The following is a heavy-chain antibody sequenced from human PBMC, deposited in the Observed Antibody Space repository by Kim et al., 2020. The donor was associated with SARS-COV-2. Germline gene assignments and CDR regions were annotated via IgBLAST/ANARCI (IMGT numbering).Heavy chain of an antibody. D-gene: IGHD2-21*02. V-gene: IGHV4-39*01. CDR2: IYTGGSN. Sequence: SETLSLTCTVSGDSISRSSYYWGWIRQPPGKGLEWIGTIYTGGSNYYSPSLMSRVTISVDTSRNQFSLNLYSVTAADTAMYYCARRVTVDAVDVWGHGT. CDR3: ARRVTVDAVDV. J-gene: IGHJ3*01. CDR1: GDSISRSSYY.